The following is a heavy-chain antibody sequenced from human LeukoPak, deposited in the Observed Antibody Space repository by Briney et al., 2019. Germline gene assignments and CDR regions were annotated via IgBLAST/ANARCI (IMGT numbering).Heavy chain of an antibody. CDR1: GFTFSDYY. Sequence: GGSLRLSCAASGFTFSDYYMSWIRQAPGKGLEWVSFISKDGRTVSYADSVKGQFTISRDNSKNSLYLQMDSLSADDTAVYFCARVRGSYSSDYWGQGTLVTVSS. CDR3: ARVRGSYSSDY. D-gene: IGHD5-12*01. J-gene: IGHJ4*02. V-gene: IGHV3-11*01. CDR2: ISKDGRTV.